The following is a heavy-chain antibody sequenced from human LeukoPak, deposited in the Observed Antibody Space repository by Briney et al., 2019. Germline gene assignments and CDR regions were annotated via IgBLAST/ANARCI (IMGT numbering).Heavy chain of an antibody. Sequence: GGSLRLSCAASGNYWMHWVRQAPGKGLVWVSHINSDGSWTSYADSVKGRFTNSKDNAKNTVYLQMNNLRAEDTAVYCCVSFYETYWGRGTLVTVSS. CDR2: INSDGSWT. J-gene: IGHJ4*02. D-gene: IGHD2-2*01. CDR1: GNYW. CDR3: VSFYETY. V-gene: IGHV3-74*01.